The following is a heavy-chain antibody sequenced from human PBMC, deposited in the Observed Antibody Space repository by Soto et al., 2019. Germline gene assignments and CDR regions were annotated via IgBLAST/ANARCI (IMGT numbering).Heavy chain of an antibody. J-gene: IGHJ5*02. D-gene: IGHD3-22*01. CDR3: ARGYYYDSSGSRNWFDP. V-gene: IGHV4-4*07. CDR1: GGSISSYY. CDR2: IYTSGST. Sequence: SETLSLTCTVSGGSISSYYWSWIRQPAGKGLEWIGRIYTSGSTNYNPSLKSRVTMSVDTSKNQFSLKLSSVTAADTAVYYCARGYYYDSSGSRNWFDPWGKGTLVTVSS.